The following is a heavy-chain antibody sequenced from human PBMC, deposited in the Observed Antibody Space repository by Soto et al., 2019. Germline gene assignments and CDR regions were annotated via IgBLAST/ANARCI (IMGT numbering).Heavy chain of an antibody. V-gene: IGHV4-59*01. D-gene: IGHD6-25*01. Sequence: SETLSLTCTVSGGSISSYYWSWIRQPPGKGLEWIGYIYYSGSTNYNPSLKSRVTISVDTSKNQFSLKLSSVTAADTAVYYCAAAGRPHTQYFDYWGQGTLVTVSS. J-gene: IGHJ4*02. CDR1: GGSISSYY. CDR3: AAAGRPHTQYFDY. CDR2: IYYSGST.